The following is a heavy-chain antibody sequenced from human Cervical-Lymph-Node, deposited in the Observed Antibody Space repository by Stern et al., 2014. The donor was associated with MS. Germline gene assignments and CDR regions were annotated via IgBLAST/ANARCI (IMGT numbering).Heavy chain of an antibody. D-gene: IGHD3-22*01. CDR1: GYSFSTYW. CDR2: IYPGDSDA. Sequence: EVQLVQSGAEVKKPGESLKISCKGSGYSFSTYWIGWVRQMPGKGLEWMWIIYPGDSDARYSPSVQVTVTISADKSFSSVYLQWRSLKASDTAMYYCARHRDSSGSYYGHYYGIDIWGQGTPVTVSS. CDR3: ARHRDSSGSYYGHYYGIDI. V-gene: IGHV5-51*01. J-gene: IGHJ6*02.